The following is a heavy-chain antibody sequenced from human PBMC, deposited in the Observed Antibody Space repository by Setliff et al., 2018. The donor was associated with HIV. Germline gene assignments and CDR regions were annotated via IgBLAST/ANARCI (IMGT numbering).Heavy chain of an antibody. CDR3: ARDGFWSGYIDY. Sequence: SETLSLTCAVSGYSISSGYYWGWIRQPPGKGLEWIGSIYTSGSTNYNPSLKSRVTMSVDTSKNQFSLKLSSVTAADTAVYYCARDGFWSGYIDYWGQGTLVTVSS. J-gene: IGHJ4*02. V-gene: IGHV4-38-2*02. CDR1: GYSISSGYY. D-gene: IGHD3-3*01. CDR2: IYTSGST.